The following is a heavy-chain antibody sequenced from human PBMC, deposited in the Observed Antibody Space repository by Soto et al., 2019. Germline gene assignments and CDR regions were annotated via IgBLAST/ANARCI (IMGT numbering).Heavy chain of an antibody. J-gene: IGHJ6*02. CDR3: ARQRQLRPHGMDV. V-gene: IGHV5-51*01. D-gene: IGHD2-2*01. Sequence: SVESLKISCKGSGYILTTDWIGWVRQMPWKGLEWMGIIYPGDSDTRYSPSFQGQVTISADKSISTAYLQWCSLTASDTAMYYCARQRQLRPHGMDVWGQGTTVTVSS. CDR1: GYILTTDW. CDR2: IYPGDSDT.